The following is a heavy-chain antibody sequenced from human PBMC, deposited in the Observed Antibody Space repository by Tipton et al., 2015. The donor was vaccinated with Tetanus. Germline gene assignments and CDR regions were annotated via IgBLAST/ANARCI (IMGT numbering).Heavy chain of an antibody. J-gene: IGHJ4*02. CDR1: GGLITIGGYS. D-gene: IGHD5/OR15-5a*01. V-gene: IGHV4-30-2*01. Sequence: TLSLTCTVSGGLITIGGYSWGWIRQPPGQGLEWIGYIYQTDSTYYSPSLRSRLTISINRSKNQFSLKLTSVTAADTAVYYCARLREIVSRSGWDFDYWGQGILVTVSS. CDR3: ARLREIVSRSGWDFDY. CDR2: IYQTDST.